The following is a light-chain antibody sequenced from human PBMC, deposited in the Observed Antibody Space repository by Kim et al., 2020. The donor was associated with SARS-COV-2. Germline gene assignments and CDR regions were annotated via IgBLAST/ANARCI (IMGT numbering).Light chain of an antibody. J-gene: IGLJ3*02. CDR2: QDS. CDR1: KLGDKY. Sequence: SVSPGQTASITCSGGKLGDKYACWYQQKPGQSPVLVIYQDSKRPSGIPERFSGSNSGNTATLTISGTQAMDEADYYCQAWDSSTWVFGGGTQLTVL. V-gene: IGLV3-1*01. CDR3: QAWDSSTWV.